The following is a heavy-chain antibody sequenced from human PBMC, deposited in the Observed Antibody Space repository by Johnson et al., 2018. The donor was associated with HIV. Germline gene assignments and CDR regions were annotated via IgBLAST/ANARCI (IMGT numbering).Heavy chain of an antibody. J-gene: IGHJ3*02. CDR2: ISYDGSNK. CDR3: ASLRNWAMFRAFDI. CDR1: GFTFSSYA. D-gene: IGHD5-18*01. V-gene: IGHV3-30-3*01. Sequence: VQLVESGGGVVQPGRSLRLSCAASGFTFSSYAMHWVRQAPGKGLGWVAVISYDGSNKYYADSVKGRFTISRDNDKNSLYLQMNSLRAEDTALYYCASLRNWAMFRAFDIWGQGTMVTVSS.